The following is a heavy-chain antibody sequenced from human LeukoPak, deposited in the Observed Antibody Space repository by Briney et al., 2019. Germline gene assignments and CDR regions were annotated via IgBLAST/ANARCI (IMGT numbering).Heavy chain of an antibody. CDR1: GYTFTSYG. D-gene: IGHD6-19*01. V-gene: IGHV1-18*01. J-gene: IGHJ4*02. Sequence: ASVKVSCKASGYTFTSYGISWVRQAPGQGLEWMGWISAYNGNTNYARKLQGRVTMTTDTSTSTAYMELRSLRSDDTAVYYCARDEDGYSSGWYYFDYWGQGTLVTVSS. CDR3: ARDEDGYSSGWYYFDY. CDR2: ISAYNGNT.